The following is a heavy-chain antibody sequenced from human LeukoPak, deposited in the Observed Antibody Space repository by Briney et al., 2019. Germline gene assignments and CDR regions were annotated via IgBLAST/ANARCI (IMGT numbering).Heavy chain of an antibody. CDR1: GYTLTSYG. CDR2: ISACNGYT. Sequence: GASVKVSCKASGYTLTSYGISWVRQAPGQGLEWMGWISACNGYTNYAQKLQGRVTMTTDTSTSTAYMELRSLRSDDTAVYYCARDRSRAYGSGSYYNSREWFDLWGQGTLVTVSS. D-gene: IGHD3-10*01. J-gene: IGHJ5*02. CDR3: ARDRSRAYGSGSYYNSREWFDL. V-gene: IGHV1-18*04.